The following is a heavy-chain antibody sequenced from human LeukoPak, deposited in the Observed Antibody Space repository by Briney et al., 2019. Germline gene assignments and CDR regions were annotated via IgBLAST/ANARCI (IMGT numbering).Heavy chain of an antibody. V-gene: IGHV4-59*08. Sequence: PSETLSLTCTVSGGSISSYYWSWIRQPPGKGLEWIGYIYYSGSTNYNPSLKSRVTISVDTSKNQFSLKLSSVTAADTAVYYCARVGRWSNQAFDYWGQGTLVTVSS. CDR2: IYYSGST. CDR3: ARVGRWSNQAFDY. CDR1: GGSISSYY. J-gene: IGHJ4*02. D-gene: IGHD4-23*01.